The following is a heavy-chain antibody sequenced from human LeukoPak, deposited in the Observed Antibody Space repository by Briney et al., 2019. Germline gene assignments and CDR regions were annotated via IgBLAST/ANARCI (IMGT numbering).Heavy chain of an antibody. CDR1: GASISNYY. J-gene: IGHJ4*02. CDR2: IHSSGGS. D-gene: IGHD1-26*01. V-gene: IGHV4-4*09. CDR3: ARLGNYHDF. Sequence: PSETLSLTCTVSGASISNYYWSWIRQTPEKGLEWMGHIHSSGGSSYYPSLKGRLTLSIDTSRNQLSLKLPSVTAADTAVYFCARLGNYHDFWGQGALVTVSS.